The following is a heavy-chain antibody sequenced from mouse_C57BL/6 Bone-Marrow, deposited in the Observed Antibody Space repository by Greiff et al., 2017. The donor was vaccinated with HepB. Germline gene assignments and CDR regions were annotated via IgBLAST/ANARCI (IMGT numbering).Heavy chain of an antibody. CDR3: ARRDGYYVRLAY. J-gene: IGHJ3*01. Sequence: DVKLVESGGGLVQPGESLKLSCESNEYEFPSHDMSWVRKTPEKRLELVAAINSDGGSTYYPDTLERRFIISRDNTKKTLYLQMSSLRSEDTALYYCARRDGYYVRLAYWGQGTLVTVSA. CDR1: EYEFPSHD. D-gene: IGHD2-3*01. V-gene: IGHV5-2*01. CDR2: INSDGGST.